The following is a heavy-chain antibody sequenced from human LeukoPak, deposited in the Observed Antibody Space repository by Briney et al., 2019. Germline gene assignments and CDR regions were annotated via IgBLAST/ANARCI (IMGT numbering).Heavy chain of an antibody. CDR2: IYYSGST. Sequence: SETLSLTCTVSGGSISSYYWSWIRQPPGKGLEWIGYIYYSGSTNYNPSLKSRVTISVDTSKNQFSLKLSSVTAADTAVYYCASIEGDDAFDIWGQGTMVTVSS. CDR1: GGSISSYY. V-gene: IGHV4-59*01. J-gene: IGHJ3*02. CDR3: ASIEGDDAFDI.